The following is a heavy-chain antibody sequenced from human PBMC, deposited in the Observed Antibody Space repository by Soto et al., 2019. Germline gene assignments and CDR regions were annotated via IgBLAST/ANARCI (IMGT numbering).Heavy chain of an antibody. CDR1: GYTFTIYG. CDR3: ARELSTLGTIDY. CDR2: ISPYNDNK. V-gene: IGHV1-18*01. Sequence: QVQLVQSGAEVKKPGASVKVSCKASGYTFTIYGISWVRQAPGQGLEWMGWISPYNDNKKYAQNLQGRVTMTTDTATSTAYMELRSLRSDDTAVYYCARELSTLGTIDYWGQGTLVTVSS. D-gene: IGHD1-7*01. J-gene: IGHJ4*02.